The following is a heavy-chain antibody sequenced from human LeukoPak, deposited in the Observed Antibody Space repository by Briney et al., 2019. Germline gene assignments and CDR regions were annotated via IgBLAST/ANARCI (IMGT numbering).Heavy chain of an antibody. CDR1: GGTFSSYA. J-gene: IGHJ4*02. V-gene: IGHV1-69*13. Sequence: SVKVSCKASGGTFSSYAISWVRQAPGQGLEWMGGIIPIFGTANYAQKFQGRVTITADESTSTAYMELSSLRSEDTAVYYCARAPPHYYDSDVPFDYWGQGTLVTVSS. CDR3: ARAPPHYYDSDVPFDY. D-gene: IGHD3-22*01. CDR2: IIPIFGTA.